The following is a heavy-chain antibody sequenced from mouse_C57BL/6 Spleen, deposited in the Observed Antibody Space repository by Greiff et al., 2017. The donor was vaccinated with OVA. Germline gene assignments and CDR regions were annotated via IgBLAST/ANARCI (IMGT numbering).Heavy chain of an antibody. CDR3: TTCTAQSTSPFAY. J-gene: IGHJ3*01. D-gene: IGHD3-2*02. V-gene: IGHV14-1*01. CDR1: GFTFKGYY. Sequence: VQLQHSGAELVRPGASVKLSCTASGFTFKGYYMHWVKQGPEQGLEWIGRIDPEDGDTAYAPKFQGKATLTADTSSNTAYLQLSSLTSEDTAVYYCTTCTAQSTSPFAYWGQGTLVTVSA. CDR2: IDPEDGDT.